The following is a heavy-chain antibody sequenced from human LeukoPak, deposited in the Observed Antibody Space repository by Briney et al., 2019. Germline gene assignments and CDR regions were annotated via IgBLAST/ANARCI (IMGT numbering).Heavy chain of an antibody. CDR1: GFTVSSNY. CDR2: IYSGGST. J-gene: IGHJ4*02. D-gene: IGHD2-15*01. CDR3: AKDAGFEYCSGGTCYTGDY. Sequence: GGSLILSCAASGFTVSSNYMSWVRQAPGKGLEWVSVIYSGGSTYYADSVKGRFTISRDNSKNTLYLQMNSLRAEDTAVYYCAKDAGFEYCSGGTCYTGDYWGQGTLVTVSS. V-gene: IGHV3-53*01.